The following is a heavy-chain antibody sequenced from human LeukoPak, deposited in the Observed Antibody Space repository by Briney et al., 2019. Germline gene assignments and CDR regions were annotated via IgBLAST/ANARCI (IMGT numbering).Heavy chain of an antibody. V-gene: IGHV4-59*08. CDR1: GGSISSYY. Sequence: SETLSLTCTVSGGSISSYYWSWIRQPPGKGLEWIGYIYYSGSTNYNPSLKSRVTISVDTSKNQFSLKLGSVTAADTAVYYCARQRGSSSSWYFDYWGQGTLVTVSS. J-gene: IGHJ4*02. CDR2: IYYSGST. D-gene: IGHD6-13*01. CDR3: ARQRGSSSSWYFDY.